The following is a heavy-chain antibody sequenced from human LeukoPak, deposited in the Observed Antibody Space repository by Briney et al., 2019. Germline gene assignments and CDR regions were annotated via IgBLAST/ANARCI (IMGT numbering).Heavy chain of an antibody. CDR3: ARDYSSGWYGLGAFDI. V-gene: IGHV3-21*01. D-gene: IGHD6-19*01. Sequence: GGSLRLSCAASGFTFSSYEMNWVRQAPGKGLEWVSSISSSSSYIYYADSVKGRFTISRDNAKNSLYLQMNSLRAEDTAVYYCARDYSSGWYGLGAFDIWGQGTMVTVSS. CDR1: GFTFSSYE. J-gene: IGHJ3*02. CDR2: ISSSSSYI.